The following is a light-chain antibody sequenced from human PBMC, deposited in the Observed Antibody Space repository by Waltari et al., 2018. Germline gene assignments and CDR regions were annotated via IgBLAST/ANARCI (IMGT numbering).Light chain of an antibody. CDR2: GPS. CDR3: QHHFRLPAT. J-gene: IGKJ1*01. CDR1: QSISRY. Sequence: IMLTQSPGTLSLSPGERATLSCRASQSISRYLARYQQKPGQAPRLLLYGPSTRATGIPDRFSGSGSGTDFSLTISGLEPEDSAVYYCQHHFRLPATFGQGSKVEIK. V-gene: IGKV3-20*01.